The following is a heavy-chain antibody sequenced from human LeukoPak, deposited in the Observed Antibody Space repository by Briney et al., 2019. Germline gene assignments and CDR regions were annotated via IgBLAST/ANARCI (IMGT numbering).Heavy chain of an antibody. D-gene: IGHD3-3*01. CDR1: GGSFSGYY. CDR3: ARADFWSGRILDY. V-gene: IGHV4-59*01. CDR2: IYYSGST. Sequence: PSETLSLTCAVYGGSFSGYYWSWIRQPPGKGLEWIGYIYYSGSTNYNPSLKRRVTISVDTSKNQFSLKLSSVTAADTAVYYCARADFWSGRILDYWGQGTLVTVSS. J-gene: IGHJ4*02.